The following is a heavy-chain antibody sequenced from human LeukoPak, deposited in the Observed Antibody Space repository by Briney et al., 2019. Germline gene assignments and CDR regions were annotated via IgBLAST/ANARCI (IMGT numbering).Heavy chain of an antibody. V-gene: IGHV3-30-3*01. D-gene: IGHD5-24*01. Sequence: PGRSLRLSCAASGFTFSSYAMHWVRQAPGKGLEWVAVISYDGSNKYYADSVKGRFTISRDSSKNTLYLQMNSLRAEDTAVYYCARGDLPQYYFDYWGQGTLVTVSS. CDR3: ARGDLPQYYFDY. CDR1: GFTFSSYA. J-gene: IGHJ4*02. CDR2: ISYDGSNK.